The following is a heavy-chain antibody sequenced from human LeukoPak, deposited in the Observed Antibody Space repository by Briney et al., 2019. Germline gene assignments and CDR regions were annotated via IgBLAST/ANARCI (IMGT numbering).Heavy chain of an antibody. D-gene: IGHD3-10*01. Sequence: GGSLRLSCAASGFTFSSYAMHWVRQAPGKGLEYVSAISSNGGSTYYANPVKGRFTISRDNSKNTLYLQMGSLRAEDMAVYYCARGEVALLWFGESYFDYWGQGTLVTVSS. V-gene: IGHV3-64*01. CDR2: ISSNGGST. CDR1: GFTFSSYA. CDR3: ARGEVALLWFGESYFDY. J-gene: IGHJ4*02.